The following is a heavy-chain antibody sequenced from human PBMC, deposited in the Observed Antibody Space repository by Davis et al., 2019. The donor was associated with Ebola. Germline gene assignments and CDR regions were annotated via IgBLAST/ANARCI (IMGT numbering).Heavy chain of an antibody. Sequence: AASVKVSCKASGGTFSSYAISWVRQAPGQGLEWMGGIIPIFGTANYAQKFQGRVTITADESTSTAYMELSSLRSEDTAVYYCARDSPICSGGSCYYDYWGQGTLVTVSS. CDR3: ARDSPICSGGSCYYDY. J-gene: IGHJ4*02. D-gene: IGHD2-15*01. V-gene: IGHV1-69*13. CDR1: GGTFSSYA. CDR2: IIPIFGTA.